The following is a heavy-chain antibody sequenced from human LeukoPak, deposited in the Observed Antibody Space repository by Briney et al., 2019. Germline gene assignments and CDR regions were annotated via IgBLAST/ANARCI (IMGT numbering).Heavy chain of an antibody. CDR3: ATDGEYSNYGAEAFDI. V-gene: IGHV3-15*01. CDR2: IKSKTDGGTT. D-gene: IGHD4-11*01. Sequence: GGSLRLSCAASGFTFSNAWMSWVRQAPGKGLEWVGRIKSKTDGGTTDYAAPVKGRFTISRDDSKNTLYLQMNSLKTEDTAVYYCATDGEYSNYGAEAFDIWGQGTMVTVSS. CDR1: GFTFSNAW. J-gene: IGHJ3*02.